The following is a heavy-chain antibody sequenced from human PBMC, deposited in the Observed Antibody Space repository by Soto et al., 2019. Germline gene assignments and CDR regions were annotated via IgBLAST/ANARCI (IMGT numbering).Heavy chain of an antibody. CDR1: GGTFSSYA. Sequence: SVKVSCKASGGTFSSYAISWVRQAPGQGLEWMGGIIPIFGTANYAQKFQGRVTITADESTSTAYMELSSLRSEDTAVYYCAAYDSSGYYYPLGFDPWGQGTLVTVS. D-gene: IGHD3-22*01. V-gene: IGHV1-69*13. J-gene: IGHJ5*02. CDR2: IIPIFGTA. CDR3: AAYDSSGYYYPLGFDP.